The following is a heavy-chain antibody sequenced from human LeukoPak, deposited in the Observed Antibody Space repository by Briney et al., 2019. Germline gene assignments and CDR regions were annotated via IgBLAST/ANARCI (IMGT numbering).Heavy chain of an antibody. CDR3: ARDGSYRAMDV. D-gene: IGHD3-10*01. Sequence: GGSLRLSYAPSGFTFSSYAMSWVRQAPGKGLEWVAVISGGGSGTYYADSVRGRFTISRDNSKNTLYLQMNSLRTEDTALYYCARDGSYRAMDVWGQGTTVTVSS. CDR2: ISGGGSGT. CDR1: GFTFSSYA. J-gene: IGHJ6*02. V-gene: IGHV3-23*01.